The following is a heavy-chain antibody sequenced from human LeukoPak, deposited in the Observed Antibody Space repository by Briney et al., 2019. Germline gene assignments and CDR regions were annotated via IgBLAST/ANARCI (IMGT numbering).Heavy chain of an antibody. CDR1: GFTFSSYS. V-gene: IGHV3-21*01. CDR3: ARGCSGGSCYPR. D-gene: IGHD2-15*01. Sequence: GGSLRLSCAASGFTFSSYSMNWVRQAPGKGLEWVSSISSSSSYIYYADSVKGRFTISRDNPKNSLYLQMNSLRAEDTAVYYCARGCSGGSCYPRWGQGTLVTVSS. J-gene: IGHJ4*02. CDR2: ISSSSSYI.